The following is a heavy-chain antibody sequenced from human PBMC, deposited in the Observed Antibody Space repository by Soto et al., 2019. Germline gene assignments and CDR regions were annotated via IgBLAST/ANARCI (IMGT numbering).Heavy chain of an antibody. CDR2: ISYDGSNK. J-gene: IGHJ4*02. CDR3: AKWETAPNGDY. CDR1: GFTFSSYG. Sequence: PGESLKISCAASGFTFSSYGMHWVRQAPGTGLEWVAVISYDGSNKYYADSVKGRFTISRDNSKNTLYLQMNSLRAEDTAVYYCAKWETAPNGDYWGQGTLVTVSS. D-gene: IGHD1-26*01. V-gene: IGHV3-30*18.